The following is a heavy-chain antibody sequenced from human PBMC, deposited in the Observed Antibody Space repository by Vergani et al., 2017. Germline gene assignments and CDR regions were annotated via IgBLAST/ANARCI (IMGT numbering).Heavy chain of an antibody. V-gene: IGHV3-23*01. CDR3: AGPQGTSAYYYGGFDY. CDR1: VFTFSTYA. CDR2: FSSDGGST. J-gene: IGHJ4*02. Sequence: EVQLLESGGGLVQPGGSLRLSCAASVFTFSTYAMTWVRQAPGKGLEWVSTFSSDGGSTYYADSVKGRFTISRDNSKNTLSLQMNSLTAEDTAIYYCAGPQGTSAYYYGGFDYWGQGILVTVSS. D-gene: IGHD3-22*01.